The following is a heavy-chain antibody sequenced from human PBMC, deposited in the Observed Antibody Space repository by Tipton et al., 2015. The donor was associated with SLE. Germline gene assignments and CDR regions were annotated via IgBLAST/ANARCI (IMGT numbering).Heavy chain of an antibody. J-gene: IGHJ4*02. D-gene: IGHD1-26*01. CDR3: ARAKGFPYSGSYSPDY. V-gene: IGHV1-2*02. CDR1: GYTFTGYY. CDR2: INPNSGGT. Sequence: QVQLVQSGAEVKKPGASVKVSCKASGYTFTGYYMHWVRQAPGQGLEWMGWINPNSGGTNYAQKFQGRVTMTRDTSISTAYMELSRLRSDDTAVYYCARAKGFPYSGSYSPDYWGQGTLVTVSS.